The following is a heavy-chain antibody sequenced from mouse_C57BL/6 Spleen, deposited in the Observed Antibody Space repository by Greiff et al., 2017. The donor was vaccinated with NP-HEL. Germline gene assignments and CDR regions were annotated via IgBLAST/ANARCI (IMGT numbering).Heavy chain of an antibody. J-gene: IGHJ3*01. CDR1: GYTFTSYW. Sequence: QVQLKQPGAELVKPGASVKLSCKASGYTFTSYWMHWVKQRPGRGLEWIGRIDPNSGGTKYNEKFKSKATLTVDKPSSTAYMQLSSLTSEDSAVYYCARDDYFSPWFAYWGQGTLVTVSA. CDR2: IDPNSGGT. V-gene: IGHV1-72*01. D-gene: IGHD2-4*01. CDR3: ARDDYFSPWFAY.